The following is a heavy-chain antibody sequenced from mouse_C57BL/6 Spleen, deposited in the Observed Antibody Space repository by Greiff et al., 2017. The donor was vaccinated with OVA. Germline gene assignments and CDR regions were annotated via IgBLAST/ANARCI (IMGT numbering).Heavy chain of an antibody. D-gene: IGHD2-3*01. Sequence: VQLQQSGPELVKPGASVKISCKASGYAFSSSWMNWVKQRPGKGLEWIGRIYPGDGDTNYNGKFKGKATLTADKSSSTAYMQLRSLTSEDSAVYFCARDGEIYDGYYGDAMDYWGQGTSVTVTS. CDR1: GYAFSSSW. J-gene: IGHJ4*01. CDR2: IYPGDGDT. CDR3: ARDGEIYDGYYGDAMDY. V-gene: IGHV1-82*01.